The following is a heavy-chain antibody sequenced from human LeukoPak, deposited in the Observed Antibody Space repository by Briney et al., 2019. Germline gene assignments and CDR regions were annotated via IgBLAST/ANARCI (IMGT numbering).Heavy chain of an antibody. D-gene: IGHD6-6*01. Sequence: GGSLRLSCAASGFTFSSYSMNWVRQAPGKGLEWVSSISSSSSYIYYADSVKGRFTISRDNAKNSLYLQMNSLRAEDTAVYYCARDVYSSSSEFDYWGQGTLVTVSS. CDR2: ISSSSSYI. J-gene: IGHJ4*02. CDR1: GFTFSSYS. CDR3: ARDVYSSSSEFDY. V-gene: IGHV3-21*01.